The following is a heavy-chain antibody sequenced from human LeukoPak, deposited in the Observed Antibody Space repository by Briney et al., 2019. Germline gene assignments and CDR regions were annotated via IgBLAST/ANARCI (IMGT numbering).Heavy chain of an antibody. Sequence: PGGSLRLSCAASAFTVSSHYMSWVRQAPGKGLEWVSLIYSGGSTYYADSVKGRFTISRDNSKNTLYLQMNSLRAEDTAVYYCARGGRYGDYVAYWAREPWSPSPQ. J-gene: IGHJ4*02. D-gene: IGHD4-17*01. CDR2: IYSGGST. V-gene: IGHV3-53*01. CDR1: AFTVSSHY. CDR3: ARGGRYGDYVAY.